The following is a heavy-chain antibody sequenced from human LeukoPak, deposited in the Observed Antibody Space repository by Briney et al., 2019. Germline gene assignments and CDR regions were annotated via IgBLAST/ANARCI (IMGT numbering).Heavy chain of an antibody. CDR2: ISWNSGSI. Sequence: GGSLRLSCAASGFTFDDYAMHWVRQAPGKGLEWVSGISWNSGSIGYADSVKGRFTISRDNAKNSLYLQMNSLRAEDTAVYYCARHWGSCFDYWGQGTLVTVSS. CDR1: GFTFDDYA. J-gene: IGHJ4*02. D-gene: IGHD7-27*01. V-gene: IGHV3-9*01. CDR3: ARHWGSCFDY.